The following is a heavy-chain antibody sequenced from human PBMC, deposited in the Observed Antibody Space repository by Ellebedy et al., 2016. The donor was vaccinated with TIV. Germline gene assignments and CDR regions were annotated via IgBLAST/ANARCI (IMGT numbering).Heavy chain of an antibody. CDR1: GGSISSYY. V-gene: IGHV4-59*08. Sequence: MPSETLSLTCTVSGGSISSYYWSWIRQPPGTGLERIGYISYSGSTNYNPSLKRQVTIALDTSKNQFSLKLSYVTAADTAVYDCARQQPWVGASGDYFDYWGQGTLVTVSS. J-gene: IGHJ4*02. CDR2: ISYSGST. CDR3: ARQQPWVGASGDYFDY. D-gene: IGHD1-26*01.